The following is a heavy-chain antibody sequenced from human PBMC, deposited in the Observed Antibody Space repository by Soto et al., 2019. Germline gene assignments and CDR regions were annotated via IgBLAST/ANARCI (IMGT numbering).Heavy chain of an antibody. CDR2: IIPLVHTT. D-gene: IGHD4-4*01. J-gene: IGHJ4*02. CDR3: SSGGTTVTSRSDF. Sequence: QVQVVQSGAEVKKPGSSVRVSCKASGGTSSSYAITWMRQAPGQGLEWMGGIIPLVHTTDYAQKFQGRVTFTADESTSTVYMELSSLTSEDTAVYYCSSGGTTVTSRSDFWGQGTLVTVSS. V-gene: IGHV1-69*01. CDR1: GGTSSSYA.